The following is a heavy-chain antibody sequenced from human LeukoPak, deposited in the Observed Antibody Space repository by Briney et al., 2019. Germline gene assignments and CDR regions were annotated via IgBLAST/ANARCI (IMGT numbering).Heavy chain of an antibody. Sequence: GGSLRLSCAASGFTFSNFNMNWVRQAPGKGLEWVSSISSSSSYIYYADSVKGRFTISRDNAKNSLYLQMNSLRAEDTAVYYCAREFEGTYYYDSSGYGVWGKGTTVTVSS. CDR2: ISSSSSYI. CDR3: AREFEGTYYYDSSGYGV. J-gene: IGHJ6*04. V-gene: IGHV3-21*01. CDR1: GFTFSNFN. D-gene: IGHD3-22*01.